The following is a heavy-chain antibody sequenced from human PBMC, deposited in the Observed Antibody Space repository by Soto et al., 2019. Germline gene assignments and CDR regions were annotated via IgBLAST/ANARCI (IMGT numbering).Heavy chain of an antibody. V-gene: IGHV1-18*01. CDR3: ARCYCSVGSCYACWHFDL. CDR1: GYTFTNYG. Sequence: QVQLVQSGSEVKKPGASVKVSCKASGYTFTNYGMSWVRQAPGQGLEWMGWISAYNGNTNHAQNFQGRVTMTTDTSTKTAYMELRSLRSDDTAVYYCARCYCSVGSCYACWHFDLWGRGALVTVSS. D-gene: IGHD2-15*01. J-gene: IGHJ2*01. CDR2: ISAYNGNT.